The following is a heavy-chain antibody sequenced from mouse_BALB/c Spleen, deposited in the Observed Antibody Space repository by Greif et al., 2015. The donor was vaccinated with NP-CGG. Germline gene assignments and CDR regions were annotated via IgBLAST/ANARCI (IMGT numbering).Heavy chain of an antibody. CDR3: ARDSLYDYDKVMDY. J-gene: IGHJ4*01. CDR2: IWAGGST. Sequence: QVQLKDSGPGLVAPSQSLSITCTVSGFSLTSYGVHWVRQPPGKGLEWLGVIWAGGSTNYNSALMTRLSISKDNSKSQVFLKMNSLQTDDTAMYYCARDSLYDYDKVMDYWGQGTSVTVSS. CDR1: GFSLTSYG. V-gene: IGHV2-9*02. D-gene: IGHD2-4*01.